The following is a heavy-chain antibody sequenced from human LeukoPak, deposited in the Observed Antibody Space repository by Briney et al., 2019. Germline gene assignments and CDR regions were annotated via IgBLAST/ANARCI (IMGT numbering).Heavy chain of an antibody. D-gene: IGHD7-27*01. CDR3: ARAGTGDRSAVFDY. Sequence: SETLSPTCAVYGGPFSGYYWNWIRQPPGKGLEWIGEINHNGYTNYNPSLESRVTISVDTSKNQFSLKVYSLTAADTAVYFCARAGTGDRSAVFDYWGQEILVTVSS. CDR2: INHNGYT. CDR1: GGPFSGYY. J-gene: IGHJ4*02. V-gene: IGHV4-34*01.